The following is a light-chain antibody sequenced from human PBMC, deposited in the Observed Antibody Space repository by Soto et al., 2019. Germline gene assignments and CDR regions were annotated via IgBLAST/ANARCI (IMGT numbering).Light chain of an antibody. CDR1: QSVSSH. Sequence: EIVLTQSPATLSLSPGERAALSCRASQSVSSHLAWYQQKPGQAPRLLIYDASNRATGIPARFSGSGSGTDFTLTISSLEPEDLAVYYCQHRTNWPPVTFGQGTRLEIK. CDR2: DAS. CDR3: QHRTNWPPVT. J-gene: IGKJ5*01. V-gene: IGKV3-11*01.